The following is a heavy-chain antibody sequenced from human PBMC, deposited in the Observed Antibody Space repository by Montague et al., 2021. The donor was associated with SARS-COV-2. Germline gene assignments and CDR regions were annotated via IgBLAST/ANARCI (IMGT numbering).Heavy chain of an antibody. J-gene: IGHJ4*02. D-gene: IGHD6-19*01. V-gene: IGHV3-66*01. CDR1: GFTVSSNY. CDR2: IYSGGST. Sequence: SRRLSCAPSGFTVSSNYMSWVRQAPGKGLEWVSVIYSGGSTYYADSVKGRFTISRDNSKNTLYLQMNSLRAEDTAVYYCARGYSSGWSYYFDYWGQGTLVTVSS. CDR3: ARGYSSGWSYYFDY.